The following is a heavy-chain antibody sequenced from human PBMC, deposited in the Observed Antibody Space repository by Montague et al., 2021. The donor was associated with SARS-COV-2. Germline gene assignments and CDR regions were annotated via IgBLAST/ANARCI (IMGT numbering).Heavy chain of an antibody. V-gene: IGHV4-39*07. Sequence: SETLSLTCTVSGGSISSSSYYWGWIRQPPGKGLEWIGSIYYSGSTYYNPSLKSRVTISVDTSGNQFSLKLSSVTAADTAVYYCARDQGYNWNYYYYYGMDVWGQGTTVTVSS. D-gene: IGHD1-20*01. CDR3: ARDQGYNWNYYYYYGMDV. CDR2: IYYSGST. J-gene: IGHJ6*02. CDR1: GGSISSSSYY.